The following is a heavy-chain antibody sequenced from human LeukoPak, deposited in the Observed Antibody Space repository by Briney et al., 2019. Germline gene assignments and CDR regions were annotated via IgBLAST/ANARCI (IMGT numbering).Heavy chain of an antibody. V-gene: IGHV4-59*01. J-gene: IGHJ5*02. Sequence: SETLSLTCTVSGGSISSYYWSWIRQPPGKGLEWIGYIYYSGSTNYNPSLKSRVTISVDTSKNQFSLRLSSVTAADTAVYYCARQAVAGTDLWGQGTLVTVSS. D-gene: IGHD6-19*01. CDR1: GGSISSYY. CDR3: ARQAVAGTDL. CDR2: IYYSGST.